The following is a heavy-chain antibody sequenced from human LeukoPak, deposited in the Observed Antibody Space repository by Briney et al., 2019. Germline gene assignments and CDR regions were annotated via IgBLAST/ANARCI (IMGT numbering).Heavy chain of an antibody. CDR2: INSDGSST. CDR3: ARAGGGYSYGHQGY. CDR1: GFTFSSYW. V-gene: IGHV3-74*01. J-gene: IGHJ4*02. Sequence: GGSLRLSCAASGFTFSSYWMHWVRQAPGKGLAWVSRINSDGSSTSYADSVKGRFTISRDNAKNTLYLQMNSLRAEDTAVYYCARAGGGYSYGHQGYWGQGTLVTVSS. D-gene: IGHD5-18*01.